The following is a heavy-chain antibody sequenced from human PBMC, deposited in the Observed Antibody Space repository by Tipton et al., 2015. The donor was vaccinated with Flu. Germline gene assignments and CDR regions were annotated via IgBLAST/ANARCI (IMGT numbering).Heavy chain of an antibody. CDR3: ARERYSSGWLEYFQN. CDR1: VGSISSYN. J-gene: IGHJ1*01. D-gene: IGHD6-19*01. CDR2: IYSGGST. V-gene: IGHV4-4*07. Sequence: TLSLTCTVSVGSISSYNWNWIRQPAGKGLEWIGRIYSGGSTNYNPSLKRRVTMSIDSSKNQLSLKMTSVTAADTALYFCARERYSSGWLEYFQNWGQGTLVTVSS.